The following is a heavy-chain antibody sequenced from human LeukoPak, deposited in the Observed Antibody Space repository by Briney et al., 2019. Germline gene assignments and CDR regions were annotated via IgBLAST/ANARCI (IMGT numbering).Heavy chain of an antibody. Sequence: SETLSLTCSVSGYSIRSGYHWAWFRQAPGKGLEWMGSIYQSGSTYDNLSLKSRVTLSVDTSRNQFSLKLTSVTAADTAVYYCATPDSSGYYYLYWGQGTLVTVSS. D-gene: IGHD3-22*01. V-gene: IGHV4-38-2*02. CDR3: ATPDSSGYYYLY. CDR1: GYSIRSGYH. J-gene: IGHJ4*02. CDR2: IYQSGST.